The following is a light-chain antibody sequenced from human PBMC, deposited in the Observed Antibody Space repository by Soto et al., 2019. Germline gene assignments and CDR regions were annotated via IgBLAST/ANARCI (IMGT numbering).Light chain of an antibody. J-gene: IGLJ1*01. CDR3: GSYTSTDTPFV. V-gene: IGLV2-14*01. Sequence: QSSLAQPSSVSGSPGQSITISCTGTSTDVGGYNYVSWYQHHPGKGPKLLIYEVNNRPSGVSDRFSGSKSGNKASLTISNLEAEDESDYYCGSYTSTDTPFVVGTGTKVTV. CDR1: STDVGGYNY. CDR2: EVN.